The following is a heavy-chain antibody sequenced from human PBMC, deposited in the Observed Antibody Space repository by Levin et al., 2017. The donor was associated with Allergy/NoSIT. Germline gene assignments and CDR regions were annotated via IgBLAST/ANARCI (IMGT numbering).Heavy chain of an antibody. V-gene: IGHV3-23*01. CDR3: AKGFGNWGFDY. CDR2: ISGSGGST. J-gene: IGHJ4*02. D-gene: IGHD7-27*01. CDR1: GFTFSSYA. Sequence: LSLTCAASGFTFSSYAMSWVRQAPGKGLEWVSAISGSGGSTYYADSVKGRFTISRDNSKNTLYLQMNSLRAEDTAVYYCAKGFGNWGFDYWGQGTLVTVSS.